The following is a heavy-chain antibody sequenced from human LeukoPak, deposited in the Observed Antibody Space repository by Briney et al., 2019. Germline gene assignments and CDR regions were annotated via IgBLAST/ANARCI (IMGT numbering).Heavy chain of an antibody. J-gene: IGHJ5*02. D-gene: IGHD3/OR15-3a*01. CDR1: GGSFSGYY. V-gene: IGHV4-34*01. CDR3: ARASPLGLNWFDP. CDR2: INHSGST. Sequence: SETLSLTCAVYGGSFSGYYWSWIRQPPGKGLEWIGEINHSGSTNYNPSLKSRVTISVDTSKNQFSLKLSSVTAADTAVYYCARASPLGLNWFDPWGQGTLVTVSS.